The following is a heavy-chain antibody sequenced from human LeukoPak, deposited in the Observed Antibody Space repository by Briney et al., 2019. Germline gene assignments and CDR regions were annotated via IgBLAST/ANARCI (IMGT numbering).Heavy chain of an antibody. D-gene: IGHD3-16*02. CDR3: ARGSGDYVWGSYRYSVWFDP. Sequence: GASVKVSCKASGYTFTSYDINWVRQATGQGLEWMGWMNPNSGNTGYAQKFQGRVTMTRNTSISTAYMELSSLRSEDTAVYYCARGSGDYVWGSYRYSVWFDPWGQGTLVTVSS. CDR2: MNPNSGNT. CDR1: GYTFTSYD. V-gene: IGHV1-8*01. J-gene: IGHJ5*02.